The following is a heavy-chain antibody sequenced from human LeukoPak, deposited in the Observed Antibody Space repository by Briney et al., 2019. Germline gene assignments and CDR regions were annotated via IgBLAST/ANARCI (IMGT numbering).Heavy chain of an antibody. CDR1: GFTFSAYT. Sequence: GGSLRLSCAASGFTFSAYTMNWVRQAPGKGLEWVSYISSSSSVLHYADSVKGRFTISRDNAKKSLYLQMNSLRDEDTAVYYCVRDTMYAFDMWGQGTIVTVSS. J-gene: IGHJ3*02. D-gene: IGHD3-3*01. CDR2: ISSSSSVL. CDR3: VRDTMYAFDM. V-gene: IGHV3-48*02.